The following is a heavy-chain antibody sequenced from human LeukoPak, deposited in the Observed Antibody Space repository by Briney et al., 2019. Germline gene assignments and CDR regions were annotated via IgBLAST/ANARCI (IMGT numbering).Heavy chain of an antibody. V-gene: IGHV4-59*01. J-gene: IGHJ5*02. D-gene: IGHD3-10*01. CDR2: IYYSGST. CDR3: VRDSPGSEDWFDP. Sequence: SETLSLTCTVSGGSISSYYWSWIRQPPGKGLEGIGYIYYSGSTNYNPSLKSRVTISVDTSKNQFSLKLSSVTAADTAVYYCVRDSPGSEDWFDPWGQGTLVTVSS. CDR1: GGSISSYY.